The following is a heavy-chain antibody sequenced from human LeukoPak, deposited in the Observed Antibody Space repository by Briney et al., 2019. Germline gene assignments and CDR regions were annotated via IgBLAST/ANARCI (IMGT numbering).Heavy chain of an antibody. V-gene: IGHV4-34*01. CDR2: INHSGST. Sequence: PSETLSLTCAVYGGSFSGYYWSLIRQPAGKGLEWIGEINHSGSTNYNPSLKSRVTISVDTSKNQFSLKLSSVTAADTAVYYCARAASGFYYFDYWGQGTLVTVSS. CDR3: ARAASGFYYFDY. J-gene: IGHJ4*02. CDR1: GGSFSGYY. D-gene: IGHD5-12*01.